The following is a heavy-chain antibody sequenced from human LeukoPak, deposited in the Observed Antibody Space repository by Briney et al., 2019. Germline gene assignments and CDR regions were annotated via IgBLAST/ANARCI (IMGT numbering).Heavy chain of an antibody. CDR3: ARDRTNSY. Sequence: GGSLRLSCAASGFTFSSYGMHWVRQAPGKGLEWVAVISYDGSNKYYADSVKGRFTISRGNSKNTLYLQMNSLRAEDTAVYYCARDRTNSYWGQGTLVTVSS. CDR1: GFTFSSYG. J-gene: IGHJ4*02. CDR2: ISYDGSNK. V-gene: IGHV3-30*03. D-gene: IGHD1-7*01.